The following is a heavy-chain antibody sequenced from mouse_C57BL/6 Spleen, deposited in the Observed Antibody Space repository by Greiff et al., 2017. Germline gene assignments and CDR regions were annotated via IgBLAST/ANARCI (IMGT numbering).Heavy chain of an antibody. Sequence: VQLQQSGAELVRPGTSVKVSCKASGYAFTNYLIEWVKQRPGQGLEWIGVINPGSGGTNYNEKFKGKATLTADKSSSTAYMQLSSLTSEDSAVYFCARSAYDGYGAMGDWGQGTSVTVSS. CDR1: GYAFTNYL. V-gene: IGHV1-54*01. CDR3: ARSAYDGYGAMGD. CDR2: INPGSGGT. J-gene: IGHJ4*01. D-gene: IGHD2-3*01.